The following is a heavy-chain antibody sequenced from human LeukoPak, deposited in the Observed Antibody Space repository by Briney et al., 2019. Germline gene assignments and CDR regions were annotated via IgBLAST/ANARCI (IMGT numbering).Heavy chain of an antibody. CDR1: GGSISSYD. CDR2: IYISGNT. V-gene: IGHV4-4*07. CDR3: AREIYGSGSYYFDY. D-gene: IGHD3-10*01. J-gene: IGHJ4*02. Sequence: SETLSLTCTVSGGSISSYDWSWIRQPAGKGLEWIGRIYISGNTYYNSSLKSRVTMSVDTSKNQLSLKLSSESAADTAVYYCAREIYGSGSYYFDYWGQGTPVTVSS.